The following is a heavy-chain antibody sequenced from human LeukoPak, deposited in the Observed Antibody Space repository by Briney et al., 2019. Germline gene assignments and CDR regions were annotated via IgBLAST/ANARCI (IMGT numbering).Heavy chain of an antibody. Sequence: SETLSLTCTVSSDSITNNHWSWIRQSPGKGLEWIGYISYTGNTNYSPSLKSRLTISLDTSKNHFSLTLTSVTAADTALYYCARHIFPEGSPFDSWGPGTLVTVSS. V-gene: IGHV4-59*08. CDR1: SDSITNNH. CDR2: ISYTGNT. J-gene: IGHJ4*02. D-gene: IGHD3-3*02. CDR3: ARHIFPEGSPFDS.